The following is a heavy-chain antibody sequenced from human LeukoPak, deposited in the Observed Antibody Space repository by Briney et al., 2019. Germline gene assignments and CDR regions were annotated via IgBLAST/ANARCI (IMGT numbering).Heavy chain of an antibody. V-gene: IGHV3-64D*09. CDR3: ATGGQVAGSVYFDY. CDR2: ISSDGGST. CDR1: GLTFSTYA. D-gene: IGHD7-27*01. J-gene: IGHJ4*02. Sequence: GGSLRLSCSASGLTFSTYAMRWVRQAPGKGLEYAAAISSDGGSTYYADSVKGRFTISRDNTKNTLYLQMSSLRAEHTVVYYCATGGQVAGSVYFDYWGQGTLVTVSS.